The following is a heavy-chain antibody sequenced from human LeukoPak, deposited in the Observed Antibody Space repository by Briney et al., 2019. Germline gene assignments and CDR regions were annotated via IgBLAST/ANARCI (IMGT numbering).Heavy chain of an antibody. V-gene: IGHV3-23*01. Sequence: GGSLRLSCAASGFTFSNYWMSWVRQAPGKGLEWVSGISGSGGSTYNADSVKGRFTISRDNSKNTLYLQMNSLRAEDTAVYYCAKAPTMTMNLNDYWGQGTLVTVSS. D-gene: IGHD4-17*01. CDR1: GFTFSNYW. CDR2: ISGSGGST. CDR3: AKAPTMTMNLNDY. J-gene: IGHJ4*02.